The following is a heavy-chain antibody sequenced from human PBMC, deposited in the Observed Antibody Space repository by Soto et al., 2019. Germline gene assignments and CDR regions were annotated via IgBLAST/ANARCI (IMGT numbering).Heavy chain of an antibody. CDR2: IYYSGTS. Sequence: QLQLQESGPGLVKPSETLSLTCTVSGGSINGDTYYWGWIRQPPGKGLEWIGSIYYSGTSSYNPSLKSRVTMSVDTSKKQLSLRLRSVTAADTAVYYCARLHCDSPNCVPLDPWGQGTLVIVSS. J-gene: IGHJ5*02. V-gene: IGHV4-39*01. D-gene: IGHD2-2*01. CDR1: GGSINGDTYY. CDR3: ARLHCDSPNCVPLDP.